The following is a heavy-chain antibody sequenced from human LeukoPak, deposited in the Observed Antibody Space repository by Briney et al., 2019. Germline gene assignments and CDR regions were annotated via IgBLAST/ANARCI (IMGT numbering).Heavy chain of an antibody. D-gene: IGHD2-2*01. Sequence: ASVKVSCTASGYTFTGYYLHWVRQAPGQGLEWMGWISPNSGGTNYAQKFQGRVTMTRDTSISTVYMELSRLRSDDTAVYYCARELGYCFTTSCYNWFDPWGQGTLVTVSS. V-gene: IGHV1-2*02. CDR3: ARELGYCFTTSCYNWFDP. J-gene: IGHJ5*02. CDR2: ISPNSGGT. CDR1: GYTFTGYY.